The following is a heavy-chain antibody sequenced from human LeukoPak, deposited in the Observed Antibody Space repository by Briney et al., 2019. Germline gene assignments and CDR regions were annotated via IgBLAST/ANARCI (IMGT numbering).Heavy chain of an antibody. V-gene: IGHV1-69*13. D-gene: IGHD3-22*01. J-gene: IGHJ4*02. CDR2: IIPIFGTA. CDR3: ASDPYYYDSSGYYAGRNDY. CDR1: GGTFSSYA. Sequence: SVKVSCKASGGTFSSYAISWVRQAPGQGLEWMGGIIPIFGTANYAQKFQGRVTITADESTSTAYMELSSLRSEDTAVYYCASDPYYYDSSGYYAGRNDYWGQGTLVTVSS.